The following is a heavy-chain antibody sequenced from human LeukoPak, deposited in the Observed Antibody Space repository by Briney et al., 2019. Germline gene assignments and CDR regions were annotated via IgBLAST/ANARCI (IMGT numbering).Heavy chain of an antibody. CDR3: ARDGSYFIEGNWFDP. CDR1: GYTFTGYY. Sequence: APVKVSCKASGYTFTGYYMHWVRQAPGQGLEWMGWINPNSGGTNYAQKFQGRVTMTRDTSISTAYMELSRLRSDDTAVYYCARDGSYFIEGNWFDPWGQGTLVTVSS. V-gene: IGHV1-2*02. J-gene: IGHJ5*02. CDR2: INPNSGGT. D-gene: IGHD1-26*01.